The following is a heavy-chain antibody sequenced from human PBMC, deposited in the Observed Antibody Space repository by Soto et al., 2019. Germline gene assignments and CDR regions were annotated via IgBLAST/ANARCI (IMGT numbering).Heavy chain of an antibody. V-gene: IGHV4-31*02. D-gene: IGHD3-3*01. CDR1: GGSMSSGGFY. CDR3: ARVYYDFWSGYLNWFDP. CDR2: IYYSGST. J-gene: IGHJ5*02. Sequence: SETLSLTCTVSGGSMSSGGFYWSWIHQHPGKGLEWIGYIYYSGSTYYNPSLKSRVTISVDTSKNQFSLKLSSVTAADTAVYYCARVYYDFWSGYLNWFDPWGQGTLVTVSS.